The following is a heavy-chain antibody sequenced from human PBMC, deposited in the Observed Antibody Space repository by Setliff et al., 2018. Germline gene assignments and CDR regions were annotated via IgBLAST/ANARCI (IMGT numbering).Heavy chain of an antibody. CDR3: ARGRNVAARLLDS. J-gene: IGHJ4*02. CDR1: GSSITSSNW. D-gene: IGHD6-6*01. Sequence: PSETLSLTCGVSGSSITSSNWWSWVRQAPGKGLEWVGQIFHSGSTNYNPSLRSRVSISVDTSKNQFSLKLSSVTAADTAVYYCARGRNVAARLLDSWGQGARVTVSS. V-gene: IGHV4-4*02. CDR2: IFHSGST.